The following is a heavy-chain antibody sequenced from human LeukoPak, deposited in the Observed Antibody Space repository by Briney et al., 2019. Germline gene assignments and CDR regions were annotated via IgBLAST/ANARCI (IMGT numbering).Heavy chain of an antibody. J-gene: IGHJ6*02. CDR1: GDSVSSNSAA. D-gene: IGHD3-3*01. CDR3: ARDRGYYDFWSGYSGMDV. V-gene: IGHV6-1*01. CDR2: TYYRSKWYN. Sequence: SQTLSLTWAISGDSVSSNSAAWNWIRQCPSRGLEWLGRTYYRSKWYNDYAVSVKSRITINPDTSKNQFSLQLNSVTPEDTAVYYCARDRGYYDFWSGYSGMDVWGQGTTVTVSS.